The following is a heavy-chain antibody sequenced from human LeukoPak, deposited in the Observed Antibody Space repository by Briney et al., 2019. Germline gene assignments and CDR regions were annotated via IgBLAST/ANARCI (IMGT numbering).Heavy chain of an antibody. J-gene: IGHJ6*03. CDR2: MNPNSGNT. Sequence: ASVTVSCKASGYTFTSYDINWVRQAPGQALEWIGWMNPNSGNTGYAQRFQGRVTMTRDMSTSTVYMELSSLRSEDTAVYYCARVAAEVVGVPGAIGFGWLRRDYYYMDVWGKGTTVTVSS. CDR1: GYTFTSYD. CDR3: ARVAAEVVGVPGAIGFGWLRRDYYYMDV. D-gene: IGHD2-2*02. V-gene: IGHV1-8*01.